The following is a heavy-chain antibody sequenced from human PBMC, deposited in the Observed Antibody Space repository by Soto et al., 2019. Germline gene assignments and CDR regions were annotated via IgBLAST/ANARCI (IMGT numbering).Heavy chain of an antibody. Sequence: SVKVSCKASGGTFSSYAISWVRQASGQGLEWMGGIIPIFGTANYAQKFQGRVTITADESTSTAYMELSSLRSEDTAVYYCARPAYPMTPYFDYWGQGTLVTVSS. J-gene: IGHJ4*02. CDR1: GGTFSSYA. V-gene: IGHV1-69*13. CDR3: ARPAYPMTPYFDY. D-gene: IGHD2-15*01. CDR2: IIPIFGTA.